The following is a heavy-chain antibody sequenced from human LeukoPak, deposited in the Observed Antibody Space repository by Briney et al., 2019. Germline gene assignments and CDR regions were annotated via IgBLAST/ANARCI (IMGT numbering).Heavy chain of an antibody. CDR2: ISGSGGST. V-gene: IGHV3-23*01. CDR1: GFTFSSYA. CDR3: ARMSTQRTKYFDY. Sequence: GGSLRLSCAASGFTFSSYAMSWVRQAPGKGLEWVSAISGSGGSTYYADSVKGRFTISRDNSKNTLYLQMNSLRAEDTAVYYCARMSTQRTKYFDYWGRGTLVTVSS. D-gene: IGHD1-1*01. J-gene: IGHJ4*02.